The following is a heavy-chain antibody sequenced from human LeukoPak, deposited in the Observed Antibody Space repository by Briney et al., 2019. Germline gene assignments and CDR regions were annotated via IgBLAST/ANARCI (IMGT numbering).Heavy chain of an antibody. V-gene: IGHV4-59*11. CDR2: IYYSGST. CDR3: ARANPTYRYNWNDGGYMDV. Sequence: SETLSLTCTVSGGSISSHYWSWIRRPPGKGLEWIGYIYYSGSTNYNPSLKSRVTISVDTSKNQFSLKLSSVTAADTAVYYCARANPTYRYNWNDGGYMDVWGKGTTVTVSS. CDR1: GGSISSHY. J-gene: IGHJ6*03. D-gene: IGHD1-1*01.